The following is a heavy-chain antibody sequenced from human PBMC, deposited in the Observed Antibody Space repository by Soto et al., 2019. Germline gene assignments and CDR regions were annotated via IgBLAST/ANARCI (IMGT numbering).Heavy chain of an antibody. V-gene: IGHV4-38-2*01. CDR3: ARSFSGGWYYFDY. CDR1: GYSISSGYY. D-gene: IGHD6-19*01. CDR2: IYHSGST. Sequence: PSETLSLTCAVSGYSISSGYYWGWIRQPPGKGLEWIGSIYHSGSTYYNPFLKSRVTISVDTSKNQFSLKLSSVTAADTAVYYCARSFSGGWYYFDYWGQGTLVTVSS. J-gene: IGHJ4*02.